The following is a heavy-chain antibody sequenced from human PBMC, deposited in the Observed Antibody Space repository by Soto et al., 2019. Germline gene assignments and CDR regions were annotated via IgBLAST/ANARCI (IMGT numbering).Heavy chain of an antibody. CDR1: GGTFSSYT. Sequence: ASVKVSCKASGGTFSSYTISWVRQAPGQGLEWMGRIIPILGIANYAQKFQGRVTITADKSTSTAYMELSSLRSEDTAVYYCARDLELGSVVVPAATPYYYYYMDVWGKGTTVTVSS. J-gene: IGHJ6*03. D-gene: IGHD2-2*02. CDR3: ARDLELGSVVVPAATPYYYYYMDV. V-gene: IGHV1-69*04. CDR2: IIPILGIA.